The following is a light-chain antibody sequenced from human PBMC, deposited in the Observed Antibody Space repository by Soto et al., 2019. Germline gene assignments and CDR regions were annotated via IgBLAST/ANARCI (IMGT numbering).Light chain of an antibody. CDR2: DVT. J-gene: IGLJ2*01. V-gene: IGLV2-14*03. CDR1: SSDVGAFNY. Sequence: QSVLTQPASVSGSPGQSITISCTGTSSDVGAFNYVSWYQQHPAKAPKLMIYDVTDRPSGVSNRFSASKSGNTASLHISGLQAEDEADYYCASYTTTNTMVFGGGTKLTVL. CDR3: ASYTTTNTMV.